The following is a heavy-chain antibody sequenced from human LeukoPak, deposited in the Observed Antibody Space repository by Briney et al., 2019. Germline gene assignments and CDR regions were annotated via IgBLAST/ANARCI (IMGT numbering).Heavy chain of an antibody. J-gene: IGHJ4*02. V-gene: IGHV3-7*01. D-gene: IGHD4-23*01. CDR1: GFTFSSYW. CDR2: INQDGSEK. CDR3: AISSPVATMGY. Sequence: GGSPRLSCADSGFTFSSYWISWVRQAPGKGLEWVANINQDGSEKYYVDSVRGRFTISRDNAKNSLYLQMNSLRAEDTAVYYCAISSPVATMGYWGQGTLVTVSS.